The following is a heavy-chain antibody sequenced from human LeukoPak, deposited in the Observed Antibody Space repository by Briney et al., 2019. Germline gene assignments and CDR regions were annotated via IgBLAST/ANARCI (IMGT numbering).Heavy chain of an antibody. J-gene: IGHJ3*02. CDR3: ARVFDFGDNGDDAFDT. CDR2: ISGYGNT. CDR1: GYRFNAYG. D-gene: IGHD4-17*01. V-gene: IGHV1-18*01. Sequence: ASVKVSCRTSGYRFNAYGISWVRQAPGQGLEWMGWISGYGNTNYGEKVQGRLTMTLDTSTTTAYMELSGLRSDDTAVYYCARVFDFGDNGDDAFDTWGQGTLVTVSS.